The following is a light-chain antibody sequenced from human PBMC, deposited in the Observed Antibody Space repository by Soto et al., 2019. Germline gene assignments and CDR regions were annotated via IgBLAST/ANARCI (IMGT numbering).Light chain of an antibody. V-gene: IGKV3-20*01. J-gene: IGKJ1*01. CDR3: QQYGGSPGT. Sequence: EAVFTQSSPTLSMSPGERPSLSCRASQSIANSLAWYQQKPGQAPRLLIFGASNWATGIPDRFSGSGSGTDFTLTISRLEPEDFAVYHCQQYGGSPGTFGQGTKVDIK. CDR1: QSIANS. CDR2: GAS.